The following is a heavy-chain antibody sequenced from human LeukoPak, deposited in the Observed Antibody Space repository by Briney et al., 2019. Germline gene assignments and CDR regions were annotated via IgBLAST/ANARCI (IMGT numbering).Heavy chain of an antibody. CDR2: IYYSGST. CDR1: GGSISSYY. V-gene: IGHV4-59*01. D-gene: IGHD3-22*01. CDR3: ARADDSSGYYFDAFDI. J-gene: IGHJ3*02. Sequence: SETLSFTCTVSGGSISSYYWSWIRQPPGKGLEWIGYIYYSGSTNYNPSLKSRVTISVDTSNNQFSLKLSSVTAADTAVYYCARADDSSGYYFDAFDIWGQGTMVTVSS.